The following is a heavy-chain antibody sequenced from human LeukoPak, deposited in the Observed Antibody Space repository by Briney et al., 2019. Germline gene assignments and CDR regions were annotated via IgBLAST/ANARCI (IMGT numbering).Heavy chain of an antibody. CDR1: GFTFSSYA. J-gene: IGHJ4*02. CDR2: IRSDTSDK. CDR3: AKDGSAARIVDY. V-gene: IGHV3-30*02. D-gene: IGHD3-10*01. Sequence: GGSLRLSCAASGFTFSSYAMHGVRQAPGKGLEWLAFIRSDTSDKYYAESVKGRFTISRDNSKNTLFLEMNSLRVEDTAVYSCAKDGSAARIVDYWGQGTLVTVSS.